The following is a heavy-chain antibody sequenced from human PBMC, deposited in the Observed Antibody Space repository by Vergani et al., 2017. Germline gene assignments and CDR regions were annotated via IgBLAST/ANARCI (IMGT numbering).Heavy chain of an antibody. V-gene: IGHV3-23*04. D-gene: IGHD2-8*01. Sequence: VQLVESGGGVVQPGRSLRLSCAASSFTFNNYAMSWVRQAPGKGLEWVSVLSGSSDDTEYADSVKGRFTISRDNTNNSLFLQLRSLRAEDAAVYYCARDCTSGGCPDNYGMDVWGQGATVTVSS. J-gene: IGHJ6*02. CDR1: SFTFNNYA. CDR3: ARDCTSGGCPDNYGMDV. CDR2: LSGSSDDT.